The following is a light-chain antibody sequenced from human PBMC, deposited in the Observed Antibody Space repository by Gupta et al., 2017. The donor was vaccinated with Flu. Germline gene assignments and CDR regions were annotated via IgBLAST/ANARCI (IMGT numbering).Light chain of an antibody. CDR1: QGISSY. CDR2: AAS. Sequence: GDRVTITCRASQGISSYLAWYQQKPEKAPKLLIYAASALRSGVPSRFSGSGSGTEFTLTISSLQPEDFATYYCQHLNSFPRTFGQGTKVEIK. V-gene: IGKV1-9*01. CDR3: QHLNSFPRT. J-gene: IGKJ1*01.